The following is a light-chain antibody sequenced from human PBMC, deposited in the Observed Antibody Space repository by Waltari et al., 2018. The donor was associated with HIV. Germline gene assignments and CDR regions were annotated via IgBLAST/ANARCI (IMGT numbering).Light chain of an antibody. V-gene: IGLV3-1*01. CDR1: RLGETS. Sequence: SYELTHPLSAPLSPGQTASVTCFGPRLGETSLCWYQQTPGQSPVVVIYQDRKRPSGIPERISGSNSGNTATLTINGTQAMDEADYYCQAWDSSTVIFGGGTRLTVL. CDR2: QDR. J-gene: IGLJ2*01. CDR3: QAWDSSTVI.